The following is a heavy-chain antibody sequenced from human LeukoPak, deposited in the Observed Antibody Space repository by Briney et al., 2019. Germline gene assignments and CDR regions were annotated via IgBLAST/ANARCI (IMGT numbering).Heavy chain of an antibody. CDR1: GGSISSSNW. V-gene: IGHV4-4*02. J-gene: IGHJ6*03. CDR3: VRVIGAPNYYYYMDV. Sequence: PSETLSLTCAVSGGSISSSNWWSWVRPPPGKGLEWIGEIYHSGSTNYNPSLKSRVTMSVDTSKNQFSLKLSSVTAADTAVYFCVRVIGAPNYYYYMDVWGKGTTVTVSS. D-gene: IGHD3-22*01. CDR2: IYHSGST.